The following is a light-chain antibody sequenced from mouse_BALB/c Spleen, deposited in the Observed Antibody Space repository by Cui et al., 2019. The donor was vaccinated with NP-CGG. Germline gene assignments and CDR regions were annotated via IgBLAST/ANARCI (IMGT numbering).Light chain of an antibody. CDR3: ALWYSNHWV. V-gene: IGLV1*01. J-gene: IGLJ1*01. Sequence: QTGLSQESALTTSPGETVTLTCRSSTGAVTTSNYANWVQEKSDHLFTGLIGGTNNRAPGVPARFSGSLIGDKAALTITGAQTEDEAIYFCALWYSNHWVFGGGTKLTVL. CDR1: TGAVTTSNY. CDR2: GTN.